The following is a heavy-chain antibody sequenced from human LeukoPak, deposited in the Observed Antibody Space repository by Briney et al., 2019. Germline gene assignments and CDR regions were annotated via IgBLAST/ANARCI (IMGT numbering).Heavy chain of an antibody. CDR3: XXXXXXYXXXWSXYWKVYYYYMDV. D-gene: IGHD1-1*01. CDR1: GYTFSSYG. J-gene: IGHJ6*03. V-gene: IGHV1-18*01. Sequence: SVKXXCKASGYTFSSYGISWVRQAPGQGLEWMGWISAYNGNTNYAQKLQGRVTMTADTSTSTAYMELRSLRSDDTAVYYCXXXXXXYXXXWSXYWKVYYYYMDVWGKGTTVTVSS. CDR2: ISAYNGNT.